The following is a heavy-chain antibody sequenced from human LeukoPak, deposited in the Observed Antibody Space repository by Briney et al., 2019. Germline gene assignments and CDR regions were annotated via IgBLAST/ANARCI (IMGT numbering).Heavy chain of an antibody. Sequence: PGRSLRLSCAASGFTFDDYAMNWVRQAPGKGLEWVSYISSSSSTIYYADSVKGRFTISRDNSKNTLYLQMNSLRAEDTAVYYCAKDDYDILTGYYKRPFDYWGQGTLVTVSS. D-gene: IGHD3-9*01. V-gene: IGHV3-23*01. CDR1: GFTFDDYA. J-gene: IGHJ4*02. CDR3: AKDDYDILTGYYKRPFDY. CDR2: ISSSSSTI.